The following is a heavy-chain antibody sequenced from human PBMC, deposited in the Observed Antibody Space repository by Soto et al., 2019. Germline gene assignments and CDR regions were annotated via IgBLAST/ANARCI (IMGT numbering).Heavy chain of an antibody. CDR3: ARDGGIALTTFDF. CDR1: GYSFTTYW. J-gene: IGHJ4*02. Sequence: PGESLKISCKCSGYSFTTYWIVWVRQMPGKGLEWMGIIYPGDSDTRYSPSFQGQVTISVDNSISTAYLQWSSLKASDTAVYYCARDGGIALTTFDFWGQGSLVTVSS. CDR2: IYPGDSDT. D-gene: IGHD4-17*01. V-gene: IGHV5-51*01.